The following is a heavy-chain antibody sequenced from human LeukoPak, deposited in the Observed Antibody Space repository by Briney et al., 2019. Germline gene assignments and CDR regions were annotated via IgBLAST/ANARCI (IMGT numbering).Heavy chain of an antibody. D-gene: IGHD3-22*01. V-gene: IGHV3-30*04. Sequence: GGSLRLSCAGSGFTFSGFAMHWVRQAPGKGLEWVAAISYHGRDKYYADAVSGRFTISRDNSKNTLHLEMNSLRTDDTAVYYCTKERGGGGRRINLMVGGYGPWGQGTQVTVSS. CDR2: ISYHGRDK. CDR3: TKERGGGGRRINLMVGGYGP. J-gene: IGHJ5*02. CDR1: GFTFSGFA.